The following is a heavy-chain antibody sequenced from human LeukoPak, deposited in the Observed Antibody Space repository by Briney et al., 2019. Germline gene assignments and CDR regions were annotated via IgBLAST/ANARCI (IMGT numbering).Heavy chain of an antibody. Sequence: PGGSLRLSCAASGFTFSSYSMHWVRQAPAKGLEWVSYISTLSGTRFYIDSVKGRFTISRDNAKNSLYLQMDSLRDEDTAVYYCARDPYSSSWFDYWGQGTLVTVSS. D-gene: IGHD6-13*01. CDR3: ARDPYSSSWFDY. J-gene: IGHJ4*02. V-gene: IGHV3-48*02. CDR1: GFTFSSYS. CDR2: ISTLSGTR.